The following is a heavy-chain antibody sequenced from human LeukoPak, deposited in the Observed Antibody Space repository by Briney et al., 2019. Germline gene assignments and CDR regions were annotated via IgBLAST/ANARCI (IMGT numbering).Heavy chain of an antibody. CDR1: GFTFSSYS. J-gene: IGHJ4*02. Sequence: GGSLRLSCAASGFTFSSYSMNWVRQAPGKGLQWVSSISTSSIYIYYADSVKGRFTISRDNAKNTLYLQMNSLRAEDTAVYYCAIQQWLVSDFDYWGQGTLVTVSS. D-gene: IGHD6-19*01. V-gene: IGHV3-21*01. CDR3: AIQQWLVSDFDY. CDR2: ISTSSIYI.